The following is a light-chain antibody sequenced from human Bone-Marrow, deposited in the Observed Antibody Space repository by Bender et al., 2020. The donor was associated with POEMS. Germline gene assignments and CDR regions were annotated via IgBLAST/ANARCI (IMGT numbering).Light chain of an antibody. CDR3: AVWDDSLNGWV. V-gene: IGLV1-44*01. CDR1: SSNIGAHA. CDR2: SSH. Sequence: QSVLTQPPSASGTPGQRVTISCSGGSSNIGAHAVNWYQHLPGTAPKLLSYSSHRRPSEVPDRFSGSKSGNTASLAISGLQSEDEADYYCAVWDDSLNGWVFGGGTKLTVL. J-gene: IGLJ3*02.